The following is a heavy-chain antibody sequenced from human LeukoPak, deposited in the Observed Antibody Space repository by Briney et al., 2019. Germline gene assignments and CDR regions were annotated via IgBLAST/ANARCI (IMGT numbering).Heavy chain of an antibody. V-gene: IGHV4-59*01. J-gene: IGHJ5*02. Sequence: SETLSLTCTVSGGSISSYYWSWIRQPPGKGLEWIGSIYYSGGTNYNPSLKSRVTISVDTSKNQFSLKLSSVTAADTAVYYCARGTVTTWAWFDPWGQGTLVTVSS. D-gene: IGHD4-11*01. CDR1: GGSISSYY. CDR2: IYYSGGT. CDR3: ARGTVTTWAWFDP.